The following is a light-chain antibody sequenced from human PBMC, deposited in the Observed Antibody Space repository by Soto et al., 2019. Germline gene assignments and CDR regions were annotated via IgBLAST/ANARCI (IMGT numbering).Light chain of an antibody. CDR2: DAS. V-gene: IGKV1-8*01. CDR3: QQFYNYPRP. Sequence: AIRMTQSPSSFSASTGDRFSITCRATQEIGTYLAWYQQIPGKAPKLLIYDASTLQTGVPSRFSGSGSGTDFTLTISYLQSEDFGTYYCQQFYNYPRPFGQGTKVDIK. CDR1: QEIGTY. J-gene: IGKJ1*01.